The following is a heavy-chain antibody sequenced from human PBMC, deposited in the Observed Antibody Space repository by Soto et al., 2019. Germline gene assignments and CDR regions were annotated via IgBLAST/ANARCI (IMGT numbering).Heavy chain of an antibody. Sequence: ASVKVSCKASGGTFSSYSISWVLQAPGQGLEWMGGIIPIFGTANYAQKFQGRVTITADESTSTAYMELSSLRSEDTAVYYCALTAMAYYFDYWGQGTLVTVSS. J-gene: IGHJ4*02. V-gene: IGHV1-69*13. D-gene: IGHD5-18*01. CDR3: ALTAMAYYFDY. CDR2: IIPIFGTA. CDR1: GGTFSSYS.